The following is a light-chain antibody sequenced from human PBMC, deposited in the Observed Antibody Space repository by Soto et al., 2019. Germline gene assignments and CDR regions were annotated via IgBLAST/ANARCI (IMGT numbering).Light chain of an antibody. Sequence: EIVLTQSPATLSLSPGERATLSCRASQNIATNLAWYQQRPGQAPRLLIHAASTRATGSPARFSGSGSGTEFTLTISSLQPDDFAAYYCQQYNSYSWTIGQGTKVDIK. V-gene: IGKV3-15*01. CDR1: QNIATN. CDR3: QQYNSYSWT. CDR2: AAS. J-gene: IGKJ1*01.